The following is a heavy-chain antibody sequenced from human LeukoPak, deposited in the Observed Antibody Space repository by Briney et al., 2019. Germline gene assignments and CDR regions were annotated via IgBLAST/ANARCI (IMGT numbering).Heavy chain of an antibody. D-gene: IGHD4-17*01. J-gene: IGHJ4*02. Sequence: PGGSLRLSCAASRFTFSTYSMNWVRQAPGKGLEWVSYISDSSTYIYYADSVRGRFTISRDNAKNSLHLQMNSLRAEDTAVYYCARDPTEYFDYWGQGTLVTVSS. V-gene: IGHV3-21*01. CDR1: RFTFSTYS. CDR3: ARDPTEYFDY. CDR2: ISDSSTYI.